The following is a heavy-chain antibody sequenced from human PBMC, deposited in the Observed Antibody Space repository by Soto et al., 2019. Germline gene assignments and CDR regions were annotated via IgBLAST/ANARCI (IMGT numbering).Heavy chain of an antibody. J-gene: IGHJ4*02. CDR2: INPTSGST. D-gene: IGHD6-13*01. V-gene: IGHV1-46*01. CDR3: ARDVAAGDH. Sequence: QLQLVQSGAEVKKPGASVKVSCKASGYTFTNYYIHWVRQAPGQGLEWMGIINPTSGSTNYAQKFQGRVTLTYDTSTTTVYMELSGLSSEDTAVLYCARDVAAGDHWGQGTLVTVSS. CDR1: GYTFTNYY.